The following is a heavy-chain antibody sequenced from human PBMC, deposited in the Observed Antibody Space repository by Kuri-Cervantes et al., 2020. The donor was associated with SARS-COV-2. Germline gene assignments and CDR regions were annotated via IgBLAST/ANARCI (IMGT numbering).Heavy chain of an antibody. CDR3: AKGVTPYSSLRGVLNYFDY. CDR2: ISGSGGST. V-gene: IGHV3-23*01. Sequence: GGSLRLSCAASGFTFSDYYMSWIRQAPGKGLEWVSAISGSGGSTYYADSVKGRFTISRDNSKNTLYLQMNSLRAEDTAVYYCAKGVTPYSSLRGVLNYFDYWGQGTLVTVSS. J-gene: IGHJ4*02. D-gene: IGHD6-13*01. CDR1: GFTFSDYY.